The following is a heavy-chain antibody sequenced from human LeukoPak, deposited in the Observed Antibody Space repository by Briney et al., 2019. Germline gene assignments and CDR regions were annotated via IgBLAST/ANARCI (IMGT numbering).Heavy chain of an antibody. J-gene: IGHJ5*02. CDR1: GGSISGYY. Sequence: PSETLSLTCTVSGGSISGYYWSWIRQHPGKGLEWIGYIYYSGSTYYNPSLKSRVTISVDTSKNQFSLKLSSVTAADTAVYYCARGSVAVHWFDPWGQGTLVTVSS. CDR2: IYYSGST. CDR3: ARGSVAVHWFDP. D-gene: IGHD6-19*01. V-gene: IGHV4-31*03.